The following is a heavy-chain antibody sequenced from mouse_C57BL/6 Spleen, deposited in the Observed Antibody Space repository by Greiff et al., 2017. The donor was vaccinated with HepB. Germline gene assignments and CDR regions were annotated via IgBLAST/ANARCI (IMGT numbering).Heavy chain of an antibody. V-gene: IGHV1-82*01. CDR1: GYAFSSSW. Sequence: QVQLKQSGPELVKPGASVKISCKASGYAFSSSWMNWVKQRPGKGLEWIGRIYPGDGDTNYNGKFKGKATLTADKSSSTAYMQLSSLTSEDSAVYFCARELLFYAMDYWGQGTSVTVSS. J-gene: IGHJ4*01. CDR3: ARELLFYAMDY. CDR2: IYPGDGDT. D-gene: IGHD4-1*01.